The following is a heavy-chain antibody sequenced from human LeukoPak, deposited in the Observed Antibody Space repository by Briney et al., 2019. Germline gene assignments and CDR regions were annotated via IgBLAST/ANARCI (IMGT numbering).Heavy chain of an antibody. CDR1: GFTFSNYW. V-gene: IGHV3-74*01. D-gene: IGHD6-19*01. J-gene: IGHJ4*02. CDR2: INSGGGSI. CDR3: ARIREEQWLDY. Sequence: GGSLRLSCAASGFTFSNYWMHCVRHAPGKGLVWVSRINSGGGSIAYADSVKGRFTISRDNAKNMVYLQMNSLRAEDTAVYYCARIREEQWLDYWGQGTLVTVSS.